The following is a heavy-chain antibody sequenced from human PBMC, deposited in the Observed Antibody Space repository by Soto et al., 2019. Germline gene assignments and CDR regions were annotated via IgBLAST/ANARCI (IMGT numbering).Heavy chain of an antibody. CDR2: ISAYNGNT. Sequence: ATVKVSCKASGYTFTSYGISWVRQAPGQGLEWMGWISAYNGNTNYAQKLQGRVTMTTDTSTSTAYMELRSLRSDDTAVYYCARVGYSYGPYLIDYWGQGTLVTVSS. CDR3: ARVGYSYGPYLIDY. J-gene: IGHJ4*02. CDR1: GYTFTSYG. V-gene: IGHV1-18*04. D-gene: IGHD5-18*01.